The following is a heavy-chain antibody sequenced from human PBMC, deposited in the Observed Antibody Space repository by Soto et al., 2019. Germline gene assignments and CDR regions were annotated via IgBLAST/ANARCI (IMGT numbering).Heavy chain of an antibody. V-gene: IGHV1-18*04. J-gene: IGHJ5*02. CDR2: ISAYNGNT. D-gene: IGHD6-19*01. CDR3: ARGGVAGTFDP. CDR1: GYTFTGYY. Sequence: ASVKVSCKASGYTFTGYYMHWVRQAPGQGLEWMGWISAYNGNTNYAQKLQGRVTMTTDTSTSTAYMELRSLRSDDTAVYYCARGGVAGTFDPWGQGTLVTVSS.